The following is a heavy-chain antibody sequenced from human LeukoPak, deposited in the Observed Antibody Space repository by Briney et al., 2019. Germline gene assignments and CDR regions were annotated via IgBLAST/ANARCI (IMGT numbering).Heavy chain of an antibody. D-gene: IGHD3-10*01. CDR1: GGSFSGYY. Sequence: SETLSLTCAVYGGSFSGYYWSWIRQPPGKGLEWIGEINHSGSTNYNPSLKSRVTISVDTSKNQFSLKLSSVTAADTALYYCARHRAYYYGSGSYYWAYYFDYWGQGTLVPVPS. CDR3: ARHRAYYYGSGSYYWAYYFDY. V-gene: IGHV4-34*01. CDR2: INHSGST. J-gene: IGHJ4*02.